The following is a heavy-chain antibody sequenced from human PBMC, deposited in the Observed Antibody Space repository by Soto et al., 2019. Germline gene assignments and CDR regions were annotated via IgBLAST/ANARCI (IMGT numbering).Heavy chain of an antibody. D-gene: IGHD6-19*01. CDR2: ISSSSSYI. CDR3: ARAVSSGWYEDAFDI. Sequence: GGSLRLSCAASGFTFSSYSMNWVRQAPGKGLEWVSSISSSSSYIYYADSVKGRFTISRDNAKNSLYLQMNSLRAEDTAVYYCARAVSSGWYEDAFDIWGQGTMVTVSS. J-gene: IGHJ3*02. V-gene: IGHV3-21*01. CDR1: GFTFSSYS.